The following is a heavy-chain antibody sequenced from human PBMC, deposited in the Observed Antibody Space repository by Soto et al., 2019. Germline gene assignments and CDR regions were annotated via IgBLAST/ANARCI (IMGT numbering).Heavy chain of an antibody. CDR2: MSGSGASI. D-gene: IGHD2-2*01. CDR3: ARGPSSLTRFDY. Sequence: GGSLRLSCVASQFTFNIDAMTWVRQAPGKGLEWVSSMSGSGASIYYADSVKGRFTISRDNSKITLYLQMHSLRAEDTAVYYCARGPSSLTRFDYWGQGTLVTVSS. J-gene: IGHJ4*02. CDR1: QFTFNIDA. V-gene: IGHV3-23*01.